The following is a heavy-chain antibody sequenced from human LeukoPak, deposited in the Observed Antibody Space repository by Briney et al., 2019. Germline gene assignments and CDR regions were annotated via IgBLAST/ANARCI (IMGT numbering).Heavy chain of an antibody. D-gene: IGHD3-10*01. J-gene: IGHJ4*02. Sequence: ASVKVSCKASGYTFTSYHITWVRQAPGQGLEWVGWISSHNGYTNYAQNLQGRATMTTDTSTSTAYMELRSLSSDDTAFYYCARVQLGSYYTFDYWGQGTLVTVSS. CDR3: ARVQLGSYYTFDY. CDR2: ISSHNGYT. CDR1: GYTFTSYH. V-gene: IGHV1-18*01.